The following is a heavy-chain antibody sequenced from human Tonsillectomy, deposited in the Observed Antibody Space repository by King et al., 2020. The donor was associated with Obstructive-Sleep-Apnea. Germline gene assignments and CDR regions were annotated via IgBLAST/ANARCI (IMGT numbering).Heavy chain of an antibody. J-gene: IGHJ4*02. CDR2: IKQDGSEK. Sequence: GQLVQSGGGLVQPGGSLRLSCAASGFTFSSYWMSWVRQAPGKGLEWVANIKQDGSEKYYVDSVKGRFTISRDNAKNSLYLQMNSLRAEDTAVYYCARGIREAAASVGYCGQGTLVTVPS. CDR1: GFTFSSYW. D-gene: IGHD6-13*01. V-gene: IGHV3-7*03. CDR3: ARGIREAAASVGY.